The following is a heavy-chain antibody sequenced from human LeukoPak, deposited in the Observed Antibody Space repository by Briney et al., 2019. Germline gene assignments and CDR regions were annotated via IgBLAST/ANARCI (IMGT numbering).Heavy chain of an antibody. Sequence: PSETLSLTCAVYGGSFSGYYWGWIRQPPGKGLEWIGEINHSGSTNYNPSLKSRVTISVDTSKNQFSLKLSSVTAADTAVYYCARGQHYYGSGSSAFDIWGQGTMVTVSS. CDR2: INHSGST. J-gene: IGHJ3*02. V-gene: IGHV4-34*01. CDR1: GGSFSGYY. CDR3: ARGQHYYGSGSSAFDI. D-gene: IGHD3-10*01.